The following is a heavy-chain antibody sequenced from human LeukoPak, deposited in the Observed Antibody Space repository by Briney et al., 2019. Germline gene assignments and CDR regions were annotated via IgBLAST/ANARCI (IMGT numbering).Heavy chain of an antibody. J-gene: IGHJ6*03. Sequence: EASVKVSCKASGGTFSSYAISWVRQAPGQGLEWMGGIIPIFGTANYAQKFQGRVTITAGESTSTAYMELSSLRSEDTAVYYCARGSYDFWSGSFYYYYYMDVWGKGTTVTVSS. CDR1: GGTFSSYA. V-gene: IGHV1-69*13. CDR2: IIPIFGTA. D-gene: IGHD3-3*01. CDR3: ARGSYDFWSGSFYYYYYMDV.